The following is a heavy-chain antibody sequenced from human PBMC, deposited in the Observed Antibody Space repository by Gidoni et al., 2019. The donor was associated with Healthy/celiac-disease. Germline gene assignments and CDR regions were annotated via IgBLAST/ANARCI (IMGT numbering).Heavy chain of an antibody. CDR3: ATHSPGIAAAGRNYYYYMDV. CDR1: GGTFSSYA. CDR2: IIPIFGTA. V-gene: IGHV1-69*06. J-gene: IGHJ6*03. D-gene: IGHD6-13*01. Sequence: VQLVQSGAAVKKPGSSVKVSCKASGGTFSSYAISWVRQAPGQGLEWMGGIIPIFGTANYAQKFQGRVTITAEKSTSTAYMELSSLRSEDTAVYYCATHSPGIAAAGRNYYYYMDVWGKGTTVTVSS.